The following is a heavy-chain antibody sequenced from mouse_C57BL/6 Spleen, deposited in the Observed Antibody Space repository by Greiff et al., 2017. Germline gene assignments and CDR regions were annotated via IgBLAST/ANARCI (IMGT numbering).Heavy chain of an antibody. CDR2: ISYSGST. CDR1: GYSITSGYD. V-gene: IGHV3-1*01. J-gene: IGHJ3*01. Sequence: EVQLKESGPGMVKPSQSLSLTCTVTGYSITSGYDWHWIRHFPGNKLEWMGYISYSGSTNYNPSLKSRISITHDTSKNHFFLKLNSVTTEDTATYYCARDDGYLFAYWGQGTLVTVSA. CDR3: ARDDGYLFAY. D-gene: IGHD2-3*01.